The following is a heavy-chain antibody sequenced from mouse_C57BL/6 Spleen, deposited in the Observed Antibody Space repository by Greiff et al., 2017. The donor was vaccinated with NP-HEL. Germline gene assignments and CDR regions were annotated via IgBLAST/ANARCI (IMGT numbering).Heavy chain of an antibody. Sequence: QVQLQQPGAELVKPGASVKLSCKASGYTFTSYWMQWVKQRPGQGLEWIGEIDPSDSYTNYNQKFKGKATLTVDTSSSTAYMQLSSLTSEDSAVYYCATYGSSPPYAMDYWGQGTSVTVSS. CDR3: ATYGSSPPYAMDY. J-gene: IGHJ4*01. CDR2: IDPSDSYT. D-gene: IGHD1-1*01. V-gene: IGHV1-50*01. CDR1: GYTFTSYW.